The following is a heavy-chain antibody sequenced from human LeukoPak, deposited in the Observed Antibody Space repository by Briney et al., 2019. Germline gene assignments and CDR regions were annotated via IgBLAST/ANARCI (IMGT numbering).Heavy chain of an antibody. V-gene: IGHV3-30*02. CDR1: GFTFSNYG. CDR2: IRYDGSNK. J-gene: IGHJ4*02. CDR3: ARVGSPYDFWSGSLDY. Sequence: GGSLRLSCAASGFTFSNYGMHWVRQAPGEGLEWLTFIRYDGSNKYYADSVKGRFTISRDNSKNTLYLQMNGLIPEDTAVYYCARVGSPYDFWSGSLDYWGQGTLVTVSS. D-gene: IGHD3-3*01.